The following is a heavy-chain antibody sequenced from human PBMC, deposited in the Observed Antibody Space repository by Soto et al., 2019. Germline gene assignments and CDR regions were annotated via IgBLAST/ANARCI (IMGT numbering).Heavy chain of an antibody. CDR3: ARGAVVPAAISYYGMDV. J-gene: IGHJ6*02. CDR2: IYYSGST. D-gene: IGHD2-2*01. CDR1: GGSISSYY. V-gene: IGHV4-59*01. Sequence: SLSLTCTVAGGSISSYYRSWIRQPPGKGLEWIGYIYYSGSTNYNPSLKSRVTISVDTSKNQFSLKLSSVTATDTAVYYCARGAVVPAAISYYGMDVWGQGTTVTVSS.